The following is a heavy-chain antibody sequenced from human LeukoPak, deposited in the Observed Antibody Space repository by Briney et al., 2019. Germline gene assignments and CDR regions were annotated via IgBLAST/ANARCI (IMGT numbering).Heavy chain of an antibody. V-gene: IGHV3-20*04. CDR3: AKEGEIAVAGSLDY. Sequence: PGGSLRLSCAASGFTFDDYGMSWVRQAPGKGVEWVSGINWNGGSTGYADSVKGRFTISRDNAKNSLYLQMNSLRAEDTALYYCAKEGEIAVAGSLDYWGQGTLVTVSS. CDR2: INWNGGST. CDR1: GFTFDDYG. J-gene: IGHJ4*02. D-gene: IGHD6-19*01.